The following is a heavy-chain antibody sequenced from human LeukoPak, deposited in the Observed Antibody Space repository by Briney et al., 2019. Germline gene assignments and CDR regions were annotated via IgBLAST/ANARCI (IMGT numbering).Heavy chain of an antibody. CDR2: IIPILGTA. CDR3: AREVSSRDFWSGVYPFDP. Sequence: ASVKVSCKASGGTFSSYAISWVRQAPGQGLEWMGRIIPILGTANYAQKFQGRVTITTDESTSTAYMELSSLRSEDTAVYYCAREVSSRDFWSGVYPFDPWGQGTLVTVSS. J-gene: IGHJ5*02. CDR1: GGTFSSYA. V-gene: IGHV1-69*11. D-gene: IGHD3-3*01.